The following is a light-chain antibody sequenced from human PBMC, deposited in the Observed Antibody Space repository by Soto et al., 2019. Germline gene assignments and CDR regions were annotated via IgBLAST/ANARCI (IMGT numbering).Light chain of an antibody. V-gene: IGKV2-28*01. Sequence: DIVMTQSPLSLPVTPGEPASISCRSSQSLLHSNGYNYLDWYLQKPGQSPQLLIYLGSNRASGVPDRFSGSGSGTDFTLKLSREEAEDVRFYYCMKAIQTPMYTFGQGTKLEIK. J-gene: IGKJ2*01. CDR3: MKAIQTPMYT. CDR1: QSLLHSNGYNY. CDR2: LGS.